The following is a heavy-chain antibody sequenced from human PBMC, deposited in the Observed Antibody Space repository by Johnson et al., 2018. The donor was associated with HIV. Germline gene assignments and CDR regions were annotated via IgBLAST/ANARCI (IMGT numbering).Heavy chain of an antibody. CDR3: ARGAVGGTTYAFDI. Sequence: MQLVESGGGVVRPGGSLRLSCAASGFTFDDYGMSWVRQGPGKGLEWVSGINWNGGSTGYADSVKGRFTISRYNAKNSLYLQMNSLRAEDTALYYCARGAVGGTTYAFDIWGQGTMVTVSS. D-gene: IGHD1-26*01. V-gene: IGHV3-20*04. CDR2: INWNGGST. CDR1: GFTFDDYG. J-gene: IGHJ3*02.